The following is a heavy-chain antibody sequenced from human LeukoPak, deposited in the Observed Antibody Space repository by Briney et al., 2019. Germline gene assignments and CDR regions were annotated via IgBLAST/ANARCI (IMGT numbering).Heavy chain of an antibody. J-gene: IGHJ6*03. Sequence: ASVKVSCKASGGTYNNYAITWVRQAPGQGLEWVGGILPVFGTSNYAQRFQGRVTITADESTGTTYMELRSLRSEDTAVYYCARGHRGFYYGSGNYYYLDVWGKGTTVTVSS. D-gene: IGHD3-10*01. CDR1: GGTYNNYA. CDR3: ARGHRGFYYGSGNYYYLDV. CDR2: ILPVFGTS. V-gene: IGHV1-69*13.